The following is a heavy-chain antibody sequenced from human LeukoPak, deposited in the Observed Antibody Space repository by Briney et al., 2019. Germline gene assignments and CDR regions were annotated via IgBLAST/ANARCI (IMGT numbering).Heavy chain of an antibody. J-gene: IGHJ6*04. Sequence: GGSLRLSCAASGFTFSTYGMTWVRQAPGKGLEWVSYISSSSSTIYYADSVKGRFTISRDNAKKSLYLQMNSLRAEDTAVYYCAELGITMIGGVWGKGTTVTISS. V-gene: IGHV3-48*01. CDR3: AELGITMIGGV. D-gene: IGHD3-10*02. CDR2: ISSSSSTI. CDR1: GFTFSTYG.